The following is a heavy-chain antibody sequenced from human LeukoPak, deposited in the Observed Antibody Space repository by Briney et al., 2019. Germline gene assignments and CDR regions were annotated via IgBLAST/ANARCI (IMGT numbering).Heavy chain of an antibody. CDR2: IRVSNDDA. CDR1: GYTFTSYG. Sequence: ASVKVSCKASGYTFTSYGISWVRQAPGQGLEWLGWIRVSNDDANYAQKLQGGVTMTPDTSTSTAYMELRSLRSDDTAVYYCARDNGYGDHGVDYWGQGTLVTVSS. J-gene: IGHJ4*02. D-gene: IGHD4-17*01. V-gene: IGHV1-18*01. CDR3: ARDNGYGDHGVDY.